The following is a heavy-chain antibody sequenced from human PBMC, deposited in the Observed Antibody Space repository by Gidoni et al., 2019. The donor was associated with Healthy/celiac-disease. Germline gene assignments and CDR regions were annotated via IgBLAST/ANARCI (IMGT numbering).Heavy chain of an antibody. CDR3: AKPGIVGATYYYYGMDV. J-gene: IGHJ6*02. CDR2: ISYDGSNK. Sequence: QVQLVESGGGVVQPGRSLRLSCAASGFTFSSYGMHWVRQAPGKGLGWVAVISYDGSNKYYADSVKGRFTISRDNSKNTLYLQMNSLRAEDTAVYYCAKPGIVGATYYYYGMDVWGQGTTVTVSS. V-gene: IGHV3-30*18. D-gene: IGHD1-26*01. CDR1: GFTFSSYG.